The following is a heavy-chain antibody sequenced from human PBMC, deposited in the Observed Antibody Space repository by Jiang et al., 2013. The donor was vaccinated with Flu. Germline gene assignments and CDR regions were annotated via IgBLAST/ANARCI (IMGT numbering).Heavy chain of an antibody. D-gene: IGHD5-24*01. J-gene: IGHJ6*02. CDR2: IYYSGST. CDR1: GGSVSSGSYY. CDR3: ARDGYRVYYYGMDV. Sequence: LLKPSETLSLTCTVSGGSVSSGSYYWSWIRQPPGKGLEWIGYIYYSGSTNYNPSLKSRATISVDTSKNQFSLKLSSVTAADTAVYYCARDGYRVYYYGMDVWGQGTTVTVSS. V-gene: IGHV4-61*01.